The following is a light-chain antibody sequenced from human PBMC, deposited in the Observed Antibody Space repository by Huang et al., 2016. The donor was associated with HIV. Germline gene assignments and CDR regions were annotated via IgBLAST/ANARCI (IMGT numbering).Light chain of an antibody. Sequence: EIVMTQSPATLSVSLGERAILSCRASQSVGSNLAWYQQKPGQALRLLIYGSSTRATGIPARFSGSGSGTEFTLAISSLQSEDFAVYYCQQYNNWPRTFGQGTKVEIK. CDR1: QSVGSN. J-gene: IGKJ1*01. CDR2: GSS. CDR3: QQYNNWPRT. V-gene: IGKV3-15*01.